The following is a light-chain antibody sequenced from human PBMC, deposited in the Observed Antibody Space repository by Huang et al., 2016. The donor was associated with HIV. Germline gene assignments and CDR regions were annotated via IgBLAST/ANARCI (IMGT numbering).Light chain of an antibody. J-gene: IGKJ5*01. Sequence: DIVMTQSPLSLPVTPGEPASISCRSSQPLLHSNGYNYLDWYLQKPGQSPQLLIYLCSNRASGVPDRFSGSGSVTDFTLKISTVEAEDVGIYYCMQALQTPRTFGQGTRLEIK. CDR1: QPLLHSNGYNY. V-gene: IGKV2-28*01. CDR3: MQALQTPRT. CDR2: LCS.